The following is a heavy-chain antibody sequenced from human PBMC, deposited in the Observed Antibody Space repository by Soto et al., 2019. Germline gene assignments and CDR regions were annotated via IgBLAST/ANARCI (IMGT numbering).Heavy chain of an antibody. CDR2: IYYSGST. Sequence: KPSETLSLTCTVSGGSISSGGYYWSWIRQHPGKGLEWIGYIYYSGSTYYNPSLKSRVTISVDTSKNQFSLKLSSVTAADTAVYYCARAKKGAREMATPFDYWGQGTLVTVSS. J-gene: IGHJ4*02. CDR1: GGSISSGGYY. V-gene: IGHV4-31*03. CDR3: ARAKKGAREMATPFDY. D-gene: IGHD1-26*01.